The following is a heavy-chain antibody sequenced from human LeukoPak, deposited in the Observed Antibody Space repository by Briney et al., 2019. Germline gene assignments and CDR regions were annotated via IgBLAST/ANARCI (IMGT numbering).Heavy chain of an antibody. V-gene: IGHV3-7*04. D-gene: IGHD3-10*01. Sequence: GGSLRLSCAASGFTFSSYWMSWVRQAPGKGLEWVANIKQDGSEKYYVDSVKGRFTISRDNAKNSLYLQMNSLRAEDTAVYYCAGVEDSGSYTLDYWGQGTLVTVSS. CDR3: AGVEDSGSYTLDY. CDR2: IKQDGSEK. CDR1: GFTFSSYW. J-gene: IGHJ4*02.